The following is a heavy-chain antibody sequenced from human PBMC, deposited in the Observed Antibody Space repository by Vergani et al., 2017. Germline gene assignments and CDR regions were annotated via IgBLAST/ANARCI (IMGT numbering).Heavy chain of an antibody. J-gene: IGHJ4*02. V-gene: IGHV3-30*02. CDR1: GFTLSNYD. CDR3: AKHFRGWGIDY. Sequence: QVQLVESGGGVVQRGGSLRLSCATSGFTLSNYDMQWIRQGPGKGLEFVAFIQFDGSNQYYADSVKGRFTLSRDFSKHTLYLKMNSLGTDDTATYYCAKHFRGWGIDYWGQGTQVIVSS. CDR2: IQFDGSNQ. D-gene: IGHD3-16*01.